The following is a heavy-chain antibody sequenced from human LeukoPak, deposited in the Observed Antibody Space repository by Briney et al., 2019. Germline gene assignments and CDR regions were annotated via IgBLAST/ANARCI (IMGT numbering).Heavy chain of an antibody. D-gene: IGHD2-2*01. CDR3: ARHLGDCSSTGCYGGVDY. J-gene: IGHJ4*02. Sequence: ASVKVSCKASGYTFTSYGISWVRQAPGQGLEWMGWISAYNGNTNYAQKLQGRVTMTTDTSTSTAYMELRSLRSDDTAVYYCARHLGDCSSTGCYGGVDYWGQGTLVTVSS. CDR1: GYTFTSYG. V-gene: IGHV1-18*01. CDR2: ISAYNGNT.